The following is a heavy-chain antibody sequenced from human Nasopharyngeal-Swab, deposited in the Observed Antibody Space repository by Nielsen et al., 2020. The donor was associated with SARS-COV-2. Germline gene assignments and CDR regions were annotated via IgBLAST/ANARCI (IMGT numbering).Heavy chain of an antibody. J-gene: IGHJ6*02. D-gene: IGHD1-7*01. V-gene: IGHV1-46*01. CDR1: GYTFTSYY. CDR2: INPTDCST. Sequence: ASVKVSCKASGYTFTSYYLHWVRQAPGQGLEWMGIINPTDCSTSYAQKFEGRVTMTRVTSTSTVYMELNSLRSEDTAVYYCARVVPFRITGTSGMDVWGQGTTVTVSS. CDR3: ARVVPFRITGTSGMDV.